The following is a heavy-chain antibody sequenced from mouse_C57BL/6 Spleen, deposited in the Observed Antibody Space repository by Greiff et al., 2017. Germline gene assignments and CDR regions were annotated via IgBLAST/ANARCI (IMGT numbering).Heavy chain of an antibody. J-gene: IGHJ2*01. Sequence: QVQLQQSGAELVRPGTSVKVSCKASGYAFTNYLIEWVKQRPGKGLEWIGVINPGSGGNNYNEKCKGKATLTADKSSSTAYMQLSSLTSEDSAVYFCAREDSNYYGSKDYWGQGTTLTVSS. V-gene: IGHV1-54*01. CDR1: GYAFTNYL. D-gene: IGHD1-1*01. CDR3: AREDSNYYGSKDY. CDR2: INPGSGGN.